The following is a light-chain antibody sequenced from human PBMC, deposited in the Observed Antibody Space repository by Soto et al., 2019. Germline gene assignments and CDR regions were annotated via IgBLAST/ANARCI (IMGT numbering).Light chain of an antibody. J-gene: IGLJ3*02. Sequence: QSVLTQPPSASGTPGQRVTISCSGSSSNIGSNYVYWYQQFPGTAPKLLIYMNSQRPSGVPDRFSGSKSGPSASLAISGLRSEDEADYYCAAWDDSLSGRVFGGGTKLPVL. CDR3: AAWDDSLSGRV. CDR1: SSNIGSNY. V-gene: IGLV1-47*01. CDR2: MNS.